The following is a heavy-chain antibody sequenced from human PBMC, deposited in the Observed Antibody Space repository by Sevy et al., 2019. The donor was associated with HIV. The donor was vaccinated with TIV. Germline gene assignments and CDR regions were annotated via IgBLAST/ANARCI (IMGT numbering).Heavy chain of an antibody. D-gene: IGHD2-2*01. CDR1: GYTFTNND. CDR2: MNPDSGNT. J-gene: IGHJ3*01. V-gene: IGHV1-8*01. Sequence: ASVKVSCKASGYTFTNNDINWVRQAAGQGLEWMGWMNPDSGNTGYTQKFQGRVTMTRDTAISTAYMELGSLRSEDTAVYYWARASRSTSGAFDLWGQGTMVTVSS. CDR3: ARASRSTSGAFDL.